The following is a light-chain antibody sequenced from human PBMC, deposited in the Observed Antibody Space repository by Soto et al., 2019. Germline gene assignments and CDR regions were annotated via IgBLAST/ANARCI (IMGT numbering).Light chain of an antibody. J-gene: IGLJ1*01. CDR3: SSYAGNNIYV. CDR1: SSDVGAYNY. V-gene: IGLV2-8*01. CDR2: EVT. Sequence: SALTQPPSASGSPGQSVTISCTGTSSDVGAYNYVSWYQQHPGKAPKVIIYEVTKRPSGVPDRLSDSKSGDTASLTVSGLQAEDEADYYCSSYAGNNIYVFGSGTKVTVL.